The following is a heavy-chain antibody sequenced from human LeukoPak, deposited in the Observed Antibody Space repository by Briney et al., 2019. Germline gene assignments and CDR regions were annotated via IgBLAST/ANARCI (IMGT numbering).Heavy chain of an antibody. CDR1: GLTFTNAW. CDR3: TTDLRWELQPVDY. J-gene: IGHJ4*02. Sequence: KPGGSLRLPCAASGLTFTNAWMSWVRQAPGKGLEWVGRIRSNASGATADYATPVKGRFTISRDDSKNTLYLQMNSLRTEDTAVYYCTTDLRWELQPVDYWGQGTLVTVSS. V-gene: IGHV3-15*01. D-gene: IGHD1-26*01. CDR2: IRSNASGATA.